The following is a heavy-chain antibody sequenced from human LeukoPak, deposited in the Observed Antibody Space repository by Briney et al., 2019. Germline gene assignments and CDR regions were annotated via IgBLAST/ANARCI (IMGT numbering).Heavy chain of an antibody. D-gene: IGHD1-26*01. J-gene: IGHJ4*02. CDR1: GYDFSRYG. Sequence: ASVKISCKASGYDFSRYGISWVRQAPGQGLEFMGWISVSTGNTNYAQKLQGRLTMTTDTSTDTAYMELKSLSSDDTARYFCVEGVGSTRGEFAFWGQGTLVTVSS. CDR2: ISVSTGNT. CDR3: VEGVGSTRGEFAF. V-gene: IGHV1-18*01.